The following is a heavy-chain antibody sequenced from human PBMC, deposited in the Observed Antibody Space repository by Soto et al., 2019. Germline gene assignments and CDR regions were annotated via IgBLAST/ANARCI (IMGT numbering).Heavy chain of an antibody. CDR1: GFTFSSYP. CDR2: ISGSGGST. D-gene: IGHD6-13*01. Sequence: GGSLRLSCAASGFTFSSYPMSCVRQAPGKGRAWVSAISGSGGSTSYADSVKGRFTISRDTSKITLYRQRNNRRAEDTSVYDCAKAAAAGTDYYNCREGWGQGTTVTVAS. J-gene: IGHJ6*02. CDR3: AKAAAAGTDYYNCREG. V-gene: IGHV3-23*01.